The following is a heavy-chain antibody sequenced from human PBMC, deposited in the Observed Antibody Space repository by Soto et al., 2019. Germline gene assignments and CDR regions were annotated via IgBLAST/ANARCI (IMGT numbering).Heavy chain of an antibody. CDR2: IFYTGST. V-gene: IGHV4-31*03. Sequence: PSETLSLTCTVSGASISRGGYYWSWVRQHPGKGLEWIGFIFYTGSTSCNPSLKSRVTMSVDTSKSQFSLKLSSVTAEDTAVYYCAKDRAPVVLRGEDYWGQGTLVTVSS. D-gene: IGHD3-22*01. J-gene: IGHJ4*02. CDR1: GASISRGGYY. CDR3: AKDRAPVVLRGEDY.